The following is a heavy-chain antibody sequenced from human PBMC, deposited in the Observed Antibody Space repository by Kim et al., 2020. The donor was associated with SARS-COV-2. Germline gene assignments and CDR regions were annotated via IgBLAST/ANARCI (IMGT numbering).Heavy chain of an antibody. J-gene: IGHJ4*02. CDR1: GFTFSDYY. D-gene: IGHD3-10*01. V-gene: IGHV3-11*06. Sequence: GGSLRLSCAASGFTFSDYYMSWIRQAPGKGLEWVSYISSSSRYTNYADSVKGRFTISRDNAKNSLYLQMNSLRAEDTAVYYCARDPLYYYGSGRFNDWGQGTLVTVSS. CDR2: ISSSSRYT. CDR3: ARDPLYYYGSGRFND.